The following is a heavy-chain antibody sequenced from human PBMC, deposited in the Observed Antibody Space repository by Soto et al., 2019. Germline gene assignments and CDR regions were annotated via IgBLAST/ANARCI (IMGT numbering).Heavy chain of an antibody. CDR3: ARAEYYDFWSGYYSSPNYYYGMDV. J-gene: IGHJ6*02. CDR2: IIPIFGTA. D-gene: IGHD3-3*01. V-gene: IGHV1-69*13. Sequence: ASVKVSCKASGGTFSSYAISWVRQAPGQGLEWMGGIIPIFGTANYAQKFQGRVTITADESTSTAYMELSSLRSEDTAVYYCARAEYYDFWSGYYSSPNYYYGMDVWAQGTTVTVSS. CDR1: GGTFSSYA.